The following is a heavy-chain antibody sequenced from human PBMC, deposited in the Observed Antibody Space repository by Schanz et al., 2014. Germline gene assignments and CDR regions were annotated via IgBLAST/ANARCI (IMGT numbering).Heavy chain of an antibody. CDR3: ARAEINSGYARYYYGMDV. Sequence: VQLQQSGPGLVKPSETLSLTCTVSGVSISSHYWSWIRQPPGKGLEWIGYIYYSGSTNYNPSLKSRVTISVDTSKNQFSLKLSSVTAADTAVYYCARAEINSGYARYYYGMDVWGQGTTVTVSS. D-gene: IGHD5-12*01. CDR2: IYYSGST. J-gene: IGHJ6*02. V-gene: IGHV4-59*11. CDR1: GVSISSHY.